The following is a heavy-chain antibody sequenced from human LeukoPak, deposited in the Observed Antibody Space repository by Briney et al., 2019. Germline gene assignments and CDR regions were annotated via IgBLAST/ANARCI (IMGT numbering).Heavy chain of an antibody. CDR2: IWYDGSNK. Sequence: GGSLRLSCAASGFTFSSFGKHWVRQAPAKGLEWVAVIWYDGSNKYYADSVKGRFTISRDNSKNTLYLEMNSLRAEDTAVYFCARDRPEGYDMDVWGRGTMVSVSS. J-gene: IGHJ6*04. CDR1: GFTFSSFG. CDR3: ARDRPEGYDMDV. V-gene: IGHV3-33*01.